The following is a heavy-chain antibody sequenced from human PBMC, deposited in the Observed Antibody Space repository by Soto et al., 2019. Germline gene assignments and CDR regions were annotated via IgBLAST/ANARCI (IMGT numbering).Heavy chain of an antibody. CDR3: VREGSGWNSRGSFDF. J-gene: IGHJ3*01. CDR2: ISGSGGSA. V-gene: IGHV3-23*01. Sequence: LRLSCAASGFTFSNYAMNWVRQAPGKGLECVSVISGSGGSAYYADSVQGRFTISRDNSKNTLYMQMNSLRDEDTAIYYCVREGSGWNSRGSFDFWGRGTMVTVSS. CDR1: GFTFSNYA. D-gene: IGHD6-19*01.